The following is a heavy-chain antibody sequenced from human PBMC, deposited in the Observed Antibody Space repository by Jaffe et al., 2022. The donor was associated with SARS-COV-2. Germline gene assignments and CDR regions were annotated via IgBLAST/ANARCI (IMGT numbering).Heavy chain of an antibody. D-gene: IGHD6-19*01. CDR2: IKSKTDGGTT. J-gene: IGHJ4*02. CDR3: TTGAGRRARFDY. CDR1: GFTFSNAW. V-gene: IGHV3-15*01. Sequence: EVQLVESGGGLVKPGGSLRLSCAASGFTFSNAWMSWVRQAPGKGLEWVGRIKSKTDGGTTDYAAPVKGRFTISRDDSKNTLYLQMNSLKTEDTAVYYCTTGAGRRARFDYWGQGTLVTVSS.